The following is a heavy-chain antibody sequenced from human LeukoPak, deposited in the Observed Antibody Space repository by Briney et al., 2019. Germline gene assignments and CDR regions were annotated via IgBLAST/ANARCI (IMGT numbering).Heavy chain of an antibody. D-gene: IGHD6-13*01. CDR2: IQYDGSNE. CDR3: ARGEYSSSWYYFDY. Sequence: GGSLRLSCAASGFTFSSYGMHWVRQAPGKGLEWVAYIQYDGSNEQYADSVKGRFTISRDNAKNSLYLQMNSLRAQDTAVYYCARGEYSSSWYYFDYWGQGTLVTVSS. V-gene: IGHV3-30*02. J-gene: IGHJ4*02. CDR1: GFTFSSYG.